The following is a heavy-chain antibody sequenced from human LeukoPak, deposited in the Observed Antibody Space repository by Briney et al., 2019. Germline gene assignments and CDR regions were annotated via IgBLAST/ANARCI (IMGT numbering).Heavy chain of an antibody. J-gene: IGHJ5*02. CDR2: IYTSGST. CDR1: GGSISSYY. CDR3: ARGENFCSSTSCYTWFDP. Sequence: SETLSLTCTVSGGSISSYYWSWIRQPAGKGLEWIGRIYTSGSTNYNPSLKSRVTMSVDTSKNQFSLKLSSVTAADTAVYYCARGENFCSSTSCYTWFDPWGQGTLVTVSS. D-gene: IGHD2-2*02. V-gene: IGHV4-4*07.